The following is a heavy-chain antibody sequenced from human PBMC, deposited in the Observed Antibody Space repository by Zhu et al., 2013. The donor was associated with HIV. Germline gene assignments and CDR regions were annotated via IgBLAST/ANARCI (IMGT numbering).Heavy chain of an antibody. V-gene: IGHV1-2*02. CDR3: SRGAGYDSSGYYNDY. CDR1: GYTFTNFY. CDR2: ISPNNGGT. J-gene: IGHJ4*02. D-gene: IGHD3-22*01. Sequence: QVQLVQSGAEVKKPGASVKVSCKASGYTFTNFYVHWIRQAPGQGLEWMGWISPNNGGTIYEQKFQGRVTMTRDTSITTAYMELTRLTPDDTAVYYCSRGAGYDSSGYYNDYWGQGTLVTVSS.